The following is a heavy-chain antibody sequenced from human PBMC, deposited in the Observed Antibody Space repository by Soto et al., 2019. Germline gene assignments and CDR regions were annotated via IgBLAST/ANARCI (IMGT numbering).Heavy chain of an antibody. V-gene: IGHV4-39*01. CDR1: GGSISSSSYY. CDR3: ARRGSCSSTSCYGYNWFDP. J-gene: IGHJ5*02. D-gene: IGHD2-2*01. Sequence: SETLSLTCTVSGGSISSSSYYWGWIRQPPGKGLEWIGSIYYSGSTYYNPSLKSRVTISVDTSKNQFSLKPSSVTAADTAVYYCARRGSCSSTSCYGYNWFDPWGQGTLVTVSS. CDR2: IYYSGST.